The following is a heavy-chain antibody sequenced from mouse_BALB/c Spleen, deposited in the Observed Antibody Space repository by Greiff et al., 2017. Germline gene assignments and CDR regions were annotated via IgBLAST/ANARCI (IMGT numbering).Heavy chain of an antibody. CDR1: GYSITSGYY. CDR3: ARDTTVVATGFDY. Sequence: EVQLQESGPGLVKPSQSLSLTCSVTGYSITSGYYWNWIRQFPGNKLEWMGYISYDGSNNYNPSLKNRISITRDTSKNQFFLKLNSVTTEDTATYYCARDTTVVATGFDYWGQGTTPTVSS. J-gene: IGHJ2*01. CDR2: ISYDGSN. D-gene: IGHD1-1*01. V-gene: IGHV3-6*02.